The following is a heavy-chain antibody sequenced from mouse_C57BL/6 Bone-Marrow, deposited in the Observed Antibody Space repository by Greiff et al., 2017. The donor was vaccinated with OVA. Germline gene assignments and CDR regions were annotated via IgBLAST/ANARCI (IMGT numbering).Heavy chain of an antibody. D-gene: IGHD2-3*01. V-gene: IGHV2-6-1*01. CDR2: IWSDGST. Sequence: VQRVESGPGLVAPSQSLSITCTVSGFSLTSYGVHWVRQPPGKGLEWLVVIWSDGSTTYNSALKSRLSISKDNSKSQVFLKMNSLQTDDTAMYYCARHPYDGYYGYAMDYWGQGTSVTVSS. CDR3: ARHPYDGYYGYAMDY. J-gene: IGHJ4*01. CDR1: GFSLTSYG.